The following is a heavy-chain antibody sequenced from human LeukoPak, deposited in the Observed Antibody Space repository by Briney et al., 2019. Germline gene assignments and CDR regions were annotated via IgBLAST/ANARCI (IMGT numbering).Heavy chain of an antibody. CDR2: MSGSGGRT. CDR1: GFSVSSNY. J-gene: IGHJ4*02. Sequence: GGSLRLSCAASGFSVSSNYMSWVRQAPGKGLERVSAMSGSGGRTYYADSVKGRFTISRDNAKNSLYLQMNSLRAEDTAVYYCARGTMFPYYFDYWGQGTLVTVSS. CDR3: ARGTMFPYYFDY. D-gene: IGHD3-10*02. V-gene: IGHV3-23*01.